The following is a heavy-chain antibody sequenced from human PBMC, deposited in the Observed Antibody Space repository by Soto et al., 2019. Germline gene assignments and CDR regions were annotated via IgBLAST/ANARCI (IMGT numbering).Heavy chain of an antibody. D-gene: IGHD3-10*01. CDR3: AHRPITMVRGVIITGGVRWDWFDP. V-gene: IGHV2-5*02. J-gene: IGHJ5*02. CDR1: GFSLSTSGVG. Sequence: QITLKESGPTLVKPTQTLTLTCTFSGFSLSTSGVGVGWIRQPPGKALEWLALIYWDDDKRYSPSLKSRLTITKDTSKNQVVLTMTNMDPVDTATYYCAHRPITMVRGVIITGGVRWDWFDPWGQGTLVTVSS. CDR2: IYWDDDK.